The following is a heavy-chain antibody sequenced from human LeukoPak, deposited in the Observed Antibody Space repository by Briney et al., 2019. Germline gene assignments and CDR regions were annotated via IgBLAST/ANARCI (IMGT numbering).Heavy chain of an antibody. Sequence: PGGSLRLSCAASGFTFSSYSMNWVRQAPGKGLEWVSSIRSRSSYIYYADSVKGRFTISRDNAKNSMYLQMNSLRAEDTAVYYCARDPLYCSSTSCHPYYFDYWGQGTLVTVSS. CDR1: GFTFSSYS. CDR3: ARDPLYCSSTSCHPYYFDY. D-gene: IGHD2-2*01. V-gene: IGHV3-21*01. CDR2: IRSRSSYI. J-gene: IGHJ4*02.